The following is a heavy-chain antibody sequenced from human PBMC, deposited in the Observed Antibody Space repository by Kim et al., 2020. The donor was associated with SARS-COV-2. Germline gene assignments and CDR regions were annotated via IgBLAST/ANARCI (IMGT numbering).Heavy chain of an antibody. CDR2: IDPSDSYT. J-gene: IGHJ5*02. CDR1: GYSFTSYW. CDR3: ARREGGAYGDYAWFDP. Sequence: GESLKISCKGSGYSFTSYWISWVRQMPGKGLEWMGRIDPSDSYTNYSPSFQGHVTISADKSISTAYLQWSSLKASYTAMYYCARREGGAYGDYAWFDPWGQGTLVTVSS. V-gene: IGHV5-10-1*01. D-gene: IGHD4-17*01.